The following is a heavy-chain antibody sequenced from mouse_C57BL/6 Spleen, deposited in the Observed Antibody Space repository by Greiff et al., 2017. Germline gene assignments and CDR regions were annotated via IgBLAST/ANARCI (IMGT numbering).Heavy chain of an antibody. D-gene: IGHD1-1*01. V-gene: IGHV1-55*01. Sequence: VQLQQPGAELVKPGASVKMSCKASGYTFTGYWMTWVKQRPGQGLEWIGDIYPGTGSTNYNEKFKSKATLTVDTSSSTAYMQLSSLTSEDAAVSFCASDYYYGSSYGAMDYWGQGTSVTVSS. J-gene: IGHJ4*01. CDR3: ASDYYYGSSYGAMDY. CDR2: IYPGTGST. CDR1: GYTFTGYW.